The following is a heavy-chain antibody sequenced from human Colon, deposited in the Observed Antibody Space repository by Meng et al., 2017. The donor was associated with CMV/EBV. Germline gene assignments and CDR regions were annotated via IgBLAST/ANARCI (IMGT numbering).Heavy chain of an antibody. D-gene: IGHD3-10*01. CDR2: VYISGNT. V-gene: IGHV4-4*07. J-gene: IGHJ4*02. CDR3: ARDSNLSGLTY. CDR1: GASITSYY. Sequence: QVHLLVAGPGLVKPSETLSLACTVSGASITSYYWSWIRQPAGKGLEWIGRVYISGNTNYNPSLKSRVTMSIDTSKNQLSLNIRSVTAADTAVYYCARDSNLSGLTYWGQGTLVTVSS.